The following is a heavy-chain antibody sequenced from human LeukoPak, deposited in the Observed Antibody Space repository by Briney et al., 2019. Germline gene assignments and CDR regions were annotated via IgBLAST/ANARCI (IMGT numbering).Heavy chain of an antibody. V-gene: IGHV3-23*01. CDR1: GFTFNNYV. CDR2: IGYATYTT. D-gene: IGHD5-24*01. J-gene: IGHJ4*02. Sequence: PGGSLRLSCAASGFTFNNYVMGWVRQAPGKGLEWVSAIGYATYTTYYADSVRGRFTISRDNSGSMLYLQMNSLRVEDTAVYYCAKDRGGGYLDIDYWGQGTLVSVSS. CDR3: AKDRGGGYLDIDY.